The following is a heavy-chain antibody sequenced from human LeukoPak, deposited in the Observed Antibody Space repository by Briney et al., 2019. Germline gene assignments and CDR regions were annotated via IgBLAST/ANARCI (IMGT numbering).Heavy chain of an antibody. D-gene: IGHD3-22*01. CDR3: ARGTYYYDSSGCPTDDVY. CDR1: GYTFTSYY. V-gene: IGHV1-46*01. J-gene: IGHJ4*02. CDR2: INPSGGST. Sequence: ASVKVSCKASGYTFTSYYMHWVRQAPGQGLEWMGIINPSGGSTSYAQKFQGRVTMTRDTSTSTVYMELSSLRSEDTAVYYCARGTYYYDSSGCPTDDVYWGQGTLVTVSS.